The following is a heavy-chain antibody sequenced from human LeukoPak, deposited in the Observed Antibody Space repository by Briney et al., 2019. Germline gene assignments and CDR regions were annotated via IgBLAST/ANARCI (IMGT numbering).Heavy chain of an antibody. CDR2: IKSKTDGGTT. CDR3: TTGRWLQSAFNY. CDR1: GFTFSNAW. J-gene: IGHJ4*02. D-gene: IGHD5-24*01. Sequence: GGSLRLSCAASGFTFSNAWMSWVRQAPGKGLEWVGRIKSKTDGGTTDYAAPVKGRFTISTDDSKNTLYLQMNSLKTEDTAVYYCTTGRWLQSAFNYWGQGTLVTVSS. V-gene: IGHV3-15*01.